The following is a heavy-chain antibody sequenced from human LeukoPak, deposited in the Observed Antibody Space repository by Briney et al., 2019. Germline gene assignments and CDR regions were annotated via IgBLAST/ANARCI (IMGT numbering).Heavy chain of an antibody. CDR2: IYHSGST. V-gene: IGHV4-34*01. J-gene: IGHJ4*02. CDR3: ARGRGGRVVVITYFDY. CDR1: GGSFSGYY. D-gene: IGHD3-22*01. Sequence: SETLSLTCAVYGGSFSGYYWSWIRQPPGKGLEWIGYIYHSGSTYYNPSLKSRVTISVDTSKNQFSLKLSSVTAADTAVYYCARGRGGRVVVITYFDYWGQGTLVTVSS.